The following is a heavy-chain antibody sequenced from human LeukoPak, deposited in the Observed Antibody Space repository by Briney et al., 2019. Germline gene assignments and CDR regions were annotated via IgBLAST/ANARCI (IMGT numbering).Heavy chain of an antibody. CDR1: GGTFSSYA. J-gene: IGHJ3*02. D-gene: IGHD1-26*01. CDR3: ARDSEGGSYRNAFDI. Sequence: ASVKVSCKASGGTFSSYAISWVRQAPGQGLEWMGGIIPIFGTANYAQKFQGRVTITTDESTSTAYMELSSLRSEDTAVYYCARDSEGGSYRNAFDIWGQGTMVTVSS. CDR2: IIPIFGTA. V-gene: IGHV1-69*05.